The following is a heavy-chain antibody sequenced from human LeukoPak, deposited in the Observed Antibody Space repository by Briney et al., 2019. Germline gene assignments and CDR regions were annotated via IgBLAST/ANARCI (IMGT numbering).Heavy chain of an antibody. J-gene: IGHJ3*02. V-gene: IGHV1-69*05. Sequence: SVKVSCKASGGTFSIYAISWVRQAPGQGLEWMGGIIPIFCTANYAQKLQGRVTMTTDTSTSTAYMELRSLRSDDTAVYYCARDGREIVVVILADAFDIWGQGTMVTVSS. CDR1: GGTFSIYA. CDR2: IIPIFCTA. CDR3: ARDGREIVVVILADAFDI. D-gene: IGHD3-22*01.